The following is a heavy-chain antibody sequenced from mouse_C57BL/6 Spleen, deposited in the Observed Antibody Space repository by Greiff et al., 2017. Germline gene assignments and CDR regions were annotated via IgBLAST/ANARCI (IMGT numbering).Heavy chain of an antibody. V-gene: IGHV14-2*01. CDR1: GFNIKDYY. D-gene: IGHD1-1*01. CDR2: IDPEDGET. Sequence: EVQLQQSGAELVKPGASVKLSCTASGFNIKDYYMHWVKQRTEQGLEWIGRIDPEDGETKYAPNFQGKATITADTSSNTAYLQLSSLTSEDTAVYYCARSEYYGSSWGFAYWGQGTLVTVSA. CDR3: ARSEYYGSSWGFAY. J-gene: IGHJ3*01.